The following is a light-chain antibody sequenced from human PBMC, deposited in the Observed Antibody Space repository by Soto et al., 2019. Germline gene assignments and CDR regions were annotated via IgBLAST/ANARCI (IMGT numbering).Light chain of an antibody. J-gene: IGKJ1*01. CDR1: QTIAKS. V-gene: IGKV1-39*01. CDR2: AAS. Sequence: DIQMTQSPSSLSASVGDTISITCRSFQTIAKSLNWYQQKPGKAPKLLIFAASTLQTGVPSRFSGSGSGTDFTLTISSLQPEDFATYYCQQSRTFGQGTKVDI. CDR3: QQSRT.